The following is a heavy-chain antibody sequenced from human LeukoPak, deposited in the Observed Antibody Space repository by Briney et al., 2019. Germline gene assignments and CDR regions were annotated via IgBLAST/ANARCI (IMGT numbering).Heavy chain of an antibody. CDR2: IRQDGSEK. V-gene: IGHV3-7*01. CDR1: GFTFSSYW. D-gene: IGHD1-1*01. Sequence: GGSLRLSCAASGFTFSSYWMSWVRQAPGKGLEWVANIRQDGSEKQYVDSVKGRLTISRDNAKNSVYLQMSSLRAEDTALYYCATTTRSAPWDYWGQGTLVTVSS. CDR3: ATTTRSAPWDY. J-gene: IGHJ4*02.